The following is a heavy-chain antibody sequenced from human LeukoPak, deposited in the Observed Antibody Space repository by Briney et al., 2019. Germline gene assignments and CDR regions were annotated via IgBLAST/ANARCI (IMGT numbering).Heavy chain of an antibody. CDR3: AKYSGISAAIFRGSYIDY. V-gene: IGHV3-23*01. Sequence: GGSLRLSCTASGFTFSSYAMTWVRQAPGKGLEWVSAISGSGGNTYYADSVKGRFTISRDNYKNTLYLQMNSLRAEDTAVYYCAKYSGISAAIFRGSYIDYWGQGTLVTVSS. CDR2: ISGSGGNT. J-gene: IGHJ4*02. CDR1: GFTFSSYA. D-gene: IGHD6-25*01.